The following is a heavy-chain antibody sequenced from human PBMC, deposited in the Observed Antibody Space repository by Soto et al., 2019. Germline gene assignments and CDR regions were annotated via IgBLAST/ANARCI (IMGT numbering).Heavy chain of an antibody. D-gene: IGHD6-19*01. V-gene: IGHV3-23*01. CDR1: GFTFSSYA. CDR2: ISGSGGST. CDR3: AKGEGSDAVSYYYYMDV. J-gene: IGHJ6*03. Sequence: GGSLRLSCAASGFTFSSYAMSWVRQAPGKGLEWVSAISGSGGSTYYADSVKGRFTISRDNSKNTLYLQMNSLRAEDTAVYYCAKGEGSDAVSYYYYMDVWGKGTTVTVSS.